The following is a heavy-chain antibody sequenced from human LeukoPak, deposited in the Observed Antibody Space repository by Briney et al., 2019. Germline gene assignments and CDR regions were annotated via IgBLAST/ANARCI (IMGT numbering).Heavy chain of an antibody. Sequence: GASVKVSCKASGYTFASYDINWVRQAPGQGLEWMGWMSPSSGGTDFAQKFQGRVTMTRNSSIGTAYMELSSLRSEDTAVYYCARGAFGGRRNDAFDIWGQGTMVTVSS. CDR3: ARGAFGGRRNDAFDI. V-gene: IGHV1-8*01. J-gene: IGHJ3*02. D-gene: IGHD2-15*01. CDR2: MSPSSGGT. CDR1: GYTFASYD.